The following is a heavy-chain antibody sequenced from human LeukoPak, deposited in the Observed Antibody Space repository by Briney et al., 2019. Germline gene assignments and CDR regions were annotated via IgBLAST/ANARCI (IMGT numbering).Heavy chain of an antibody. D-gene: IGHD2-15*01. Sequence: GESLKISCKGSGYSFTSYWITWVRQMPGKGLEWMGTIDPSDSYTNYSPSFQGHVTISADKSISTAYLQWSSLKASDTAMYFCARHGYCSGGICHLATFDYWGQGALVTVSS. V-gene: IGHV5-10-1*01. J-gene: IGHJ4*02. CDR1: GYSFTSYW. CDR3: ARHGYCSGGICHLATFDY. CDR2: IDPSDSYT.